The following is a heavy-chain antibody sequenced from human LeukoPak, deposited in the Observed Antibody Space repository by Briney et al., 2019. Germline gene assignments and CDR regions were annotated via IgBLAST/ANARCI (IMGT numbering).Heavy chain of an antibody. Sequence: GGSLRLSCAASGFTFSSYEMNWVRQAPGKGLEWVSYISSSGSTIYYADSVKGRFTISRDNAKNSLYLQMNSLRAEDTAVYYCARDQGIEPVRPHFDYWGQGTLVTVSS. CDR2: ISSSGSTI. CDR3: ARDQGIEPVRPHFDY. J-gene: IGHJ4*02. D-gene: IGHD1-26*01. CDR1: GFTFSSYE. V-gene: IGHV3-48*03.